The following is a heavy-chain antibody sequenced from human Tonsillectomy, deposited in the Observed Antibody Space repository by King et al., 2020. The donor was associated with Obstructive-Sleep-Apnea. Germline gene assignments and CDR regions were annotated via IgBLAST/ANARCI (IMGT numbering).Heavy chain of an antibody. V-gene: IGHV3-73*01. J-gene: IGHJ4*02. D-gene: IGHD4-23*01. Sequence: VQLVESGGGLVQPGGSLKLSCAASGFTFSGSAVHWVRQASGRGLEWVARIRSRPNNYATAYAASVKGRFTISRDDLKNTAYLQMNSLKTEDTAVYYCTMTTVVTPLDYWGQGTLVTVSS. CDR2: IRSRPNNYAT. CDR1: GFTFSGSA. CDR3: TMTTVVTPLDY.